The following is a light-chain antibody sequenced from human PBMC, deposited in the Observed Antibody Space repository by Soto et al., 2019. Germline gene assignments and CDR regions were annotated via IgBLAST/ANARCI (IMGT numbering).Light chain of an antibody. CDR2: DVS. CDR3: GSRHI. J-gene: IGLJ2*01. V-gene: IGLV2-14*01. CDR1: SSDVGGYNY. Sequence: QSALTQPASVSGSPGQSITISCTGGSSDVGGYNYVSWYQQYPGKAPKLIIYDVSNRPSGVSNRFSGSKSDTAASLTISGLQADDEADYYCGSRHIFCGGIKLTVL.